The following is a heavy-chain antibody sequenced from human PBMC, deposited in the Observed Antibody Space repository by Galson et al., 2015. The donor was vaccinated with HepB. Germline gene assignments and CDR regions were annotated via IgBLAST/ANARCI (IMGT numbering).Heavy chain of an antibody. CDR2: MNPNSGNT. Sequence: SVKVSCKASGYTFTSYDINWVRQATGQGLEWMGWMNPNSGNTGYAQKFQGRVTMTRNTSISTAYMELSSLRSEDTAVYYCARYYYDSSGDFKNDAFDIWGQGTMATVSS. CDR3: ARYYYDSSGDFKNDAFDI. CDR1: GYTFTSYD. J-gene: IGHJ3*02. D-gene: IGHD3-22*01. V-gene: IGHV1-8*01.